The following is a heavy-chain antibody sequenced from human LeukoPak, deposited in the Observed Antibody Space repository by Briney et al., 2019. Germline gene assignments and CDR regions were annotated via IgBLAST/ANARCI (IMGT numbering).Heavy chain of an antibody. CDR2: INHSGST. Sequence: SETLSLTCAVYGGSFSGYYWRWIRQPPGKGLEWIGEINHSGSTNYNPSLKSRVTISVDTSKNQFSLKLSSVTAADTAVYYCARGGRYQLLYYFDYWGQGTLVTVSS. V-gene: IGHV4-34*01. D-gene: IGHD2-2*01. CDR3: ARGGRYQLLYYFDY. J-gene: IGHJ4*02. CDR1: GGSFSGYY.